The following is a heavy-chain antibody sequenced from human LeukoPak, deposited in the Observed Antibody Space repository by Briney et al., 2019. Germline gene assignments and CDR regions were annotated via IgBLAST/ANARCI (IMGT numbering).Heavy chain of an antibody. D-gene: IGHD5-18*01. CDR1: GFTFSSYA. V-gene: IGHV3-23*01. CDR3: AKGKVDTAMVTWYYMDV. Sequence: GGSLRLSCAASGFTFSSYAMSWVRQAPGKGLEWVSAISGSGGSTYYADSVKGRFTISRDNSKNTLYLQMNSLRAEDTAVYYCAKGKVDTAMVTWYYMDVWGKGTTVTVSS. J-gene: IGHJ6*03. CDR2: ISGSGGST.